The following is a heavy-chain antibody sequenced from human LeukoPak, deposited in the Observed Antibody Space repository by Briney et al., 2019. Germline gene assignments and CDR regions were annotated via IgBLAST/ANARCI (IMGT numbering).Heavy chain of an antibody. V-gene: IGHV3-23*01. CDR1: GFSFSSYG. CDR2: FSASDGSR. J-gene: IGHJ4*02. D-gene: IGHD4-23*01. Sequence: QTGGSLRLSCEASGFSFSSYGMSWVRQAPGEGLEWVSGFSASDGSRYYADSVKGRFTISRDNSKNTLYLQMNSLRVEDTAVYYCAKNIGGFDYWGQGTLVTVSS. CDR3: AKNIGGFDY.